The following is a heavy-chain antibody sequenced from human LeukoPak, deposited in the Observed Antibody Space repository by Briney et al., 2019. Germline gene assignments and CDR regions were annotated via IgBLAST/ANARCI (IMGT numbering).Heavy chain of an antibody. V-gene: IGHV3-30*18. CDR2: ISYDGSNK. CDR3: AKERWISKRYYFDY. D-gene: IGHD4-23*01. Sequence: PGGSLRLSCAASGFTFSSYSMHWVRQAPGKGLEWVAVISYDGSNKYYADSVKGRFTISRDNSKNTLYLQMNSLRAEDTAVYYCAKERWISKRYYFDYWGQGTLVTVSS. CDR1: GFTFSSYS. J-gene: IGHJ4*02.